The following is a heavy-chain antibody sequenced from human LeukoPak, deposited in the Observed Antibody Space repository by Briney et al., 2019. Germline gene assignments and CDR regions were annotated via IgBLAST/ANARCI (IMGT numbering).Heavy chain of an antibody. J-gene: IGHJ4*02. CDR2: IFYRDGFSYRRTS. CDR1: GISISGYY. Sequence: SETLSLSCSVSGISISGYYWIWLRQSPGRFLEWIASIFYRDGFSYRRTSYYNPSLESRVTIAVHTSENSFSLKLRSVTAADTAVYYCARQISENKDYWGQGTLVTVSS. D-gene: IGHD1/OR15-1a*01. CDR3: ARQISENKDY. V-gene: IGHV4-59*05.